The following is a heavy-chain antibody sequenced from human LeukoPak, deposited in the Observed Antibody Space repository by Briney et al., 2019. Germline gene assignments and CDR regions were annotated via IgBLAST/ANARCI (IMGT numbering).Heavy chain of an antibody. CDR3: ARRRYYDGSGYLE. Sequence: PSETLSLTCSVSGDSFSRSDSYWDWIRQPPGKGLEWIGTIYYSGSTYYSPSLKSPVTMSVDPSNNQFSLNLRSVTAADRAVCYCARRRYYDGSGYLEWGQGTLLSVSS. J-gene: IGHJ1*01. CDR2: IYYSGST. V-gene: IGHV4-39*01. D-gene: IGHD3-22*01. CDR1: GDSFSRSDSY.